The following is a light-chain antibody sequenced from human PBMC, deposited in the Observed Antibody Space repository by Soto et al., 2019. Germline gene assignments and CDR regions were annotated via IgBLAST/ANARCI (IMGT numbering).Light chain of an antibody. CDR3: QQYGTSPS. CDR2: DAS. V-gene: IGKV3D-20*01. J-gene: IGKJ3*01. Sequence: EIVLTQSPATLSLSPGDTATLSCRASQSVSNDYLAWYQQKPGLAPRLLMYDASSRAAGIPYRFTGSGFATDFSLTIRRLEPEDFAVYYCQQYGTSPSFGPGTRV. CDR1: QSVSNDY.